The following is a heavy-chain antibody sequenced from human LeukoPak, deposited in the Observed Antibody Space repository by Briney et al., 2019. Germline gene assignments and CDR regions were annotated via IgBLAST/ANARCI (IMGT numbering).Heavy chain of an antibody. Sequence: GASVKVSCKASGYTFTGYYMNWVRQAPGQGLEWMGRINPNSGGTNYAQKFQGRVTMTRDTSISTAYMELSRLRSDDTAVYYCARFILNSIRPTDYWGQGTLVTVSS. D-gene: IGHD3-16*02. CDR1: GYTFTGYY. V-gene: IGHV1-2*06. J-gene: IGHJ4*02. CDR2: INPNSGGT. CDR3: ARFILNSIRPTDY.